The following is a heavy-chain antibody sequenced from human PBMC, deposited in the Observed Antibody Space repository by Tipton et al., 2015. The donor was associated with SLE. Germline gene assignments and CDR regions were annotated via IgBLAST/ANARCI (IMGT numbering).Heavy chain of an antibody. CDR1: GFTFDDYS. CDR2: ISWDGGTT. CDR3: AKAGDYGDYGLDGY. V-gene: IGHV3-43*01. J-gene: IGHJ4*02. D-gene: IGHD4-17*01. Sequence: GSLRLSCAASGFTFDDYSMHWVRQAPGKGLEWVSLISWDGGTTYYADSVKGRFTISRDNNKNSLYLQMNSLRTEDTALYYCAKAGDYGDYGLDGYWGQGTLVTVSS.